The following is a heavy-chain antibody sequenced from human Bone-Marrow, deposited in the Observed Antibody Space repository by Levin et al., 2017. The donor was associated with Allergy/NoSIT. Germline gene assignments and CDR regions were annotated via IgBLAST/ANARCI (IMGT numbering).Heavy chain of an antibody. V-gene: IGHV4-31*11. CDR3: AGSSIMAATLEF. CDR1: GASVNSVGYY. CDR2: IHNSGST. Sequence: TSETLSLTCAVSGASVNSVGYYWSCVRQHPLRGLEWLGYIHNSGSTYYDPSLTGRITMSLDMSKNHFSLELTSLTAADTAMYYCAGSSIMAATLEFWGQGALVTVSS. D-gene: IGHD5-24*01. J-gene: IGHJ4*02.